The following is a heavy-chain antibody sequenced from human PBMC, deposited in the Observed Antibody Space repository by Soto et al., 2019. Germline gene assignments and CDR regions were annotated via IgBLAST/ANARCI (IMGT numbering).Heavy chain of an antibody. CDR3: ARDHGVFPSSYYYYGMDV. CDR2: IYYSGST. J-gene: IGHJ6*02. Sequence: QVQLQESGPGLVKPSQTLSLTCTVSGGSISSGDYYWSWIRQPPGKGLEWIGYIYYSGSTYYNPSLKSRVTISVDTSKNQFSLKLSSVTAADTAVYYCARDHGVFPSSYYYYGMDVWGQGTTVTVSS. CDR1: GGSISSGDYY. V-gene: IGHV4-30-4*01. D-gene: IGHD6-13*01.